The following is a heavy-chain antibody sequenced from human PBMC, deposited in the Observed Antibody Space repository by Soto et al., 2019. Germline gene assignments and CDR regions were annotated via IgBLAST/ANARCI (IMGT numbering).Heavy chain of an antibody. J-gene: IGHJ5*02. CDR3: ARVNYDFWSGYYSAGWFDP. CDR1: GYTFTSYY. V-gene: IGHV1-46*01. D-gene: IGHD3-3*01. Sequence: GASVKVSCKASGYTFTSYYMHWVRQAPGQGLEWMGIINPSGGSTSYAQKFQGRVTMTRDTSTSTVYMELSSLRSEDTAVYYCARVNYDFWSGYYSAGWFDPWGQGTLVTVSS. CDR2: INPSGGST.